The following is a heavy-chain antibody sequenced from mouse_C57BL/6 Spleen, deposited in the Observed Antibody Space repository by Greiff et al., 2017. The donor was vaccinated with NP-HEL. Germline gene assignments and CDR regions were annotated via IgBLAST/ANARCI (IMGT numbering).Heavy chain of an antibody. J-gene: IGHJ2*01. D-gene: IGHD1-1*01. Sequence: QVQLQQPGAELVRPGSSVKLSCKASGYTFTSYWMHWVKQRPIQGLEWIGNIDPSDSETHYNQKFKDKATLTVDKSSSTAYMQLSSLTSEDSAVYYCARWDYYYGSSLDYWGQGTTLTVSS. CDR3: ARWDYYYGSSLDY. CDR1: GYTFTSYW. CDR2: IDPSDSET. V-gene: IGHV1-52*01.